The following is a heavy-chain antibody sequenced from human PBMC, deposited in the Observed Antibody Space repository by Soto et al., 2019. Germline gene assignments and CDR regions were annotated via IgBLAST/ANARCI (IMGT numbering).Heavy chain of an antibody. CDR3: ARVGDMAYKD. V-gene: IGHV3-11*01. CDR1: GFTFSDHY. J-gene: IGHJ4*02. CDR2: ISSSGTTI. Sequence: QVQLVESGGGLVKPGGSLRLSCAASGFTFSDHYMTWIRQAPGKGLEWLSYISSSGTTIYYAESVRGRFTISRDNAKNSLYLQMNSLRVEDSDVYYCARVGDMAYKDWGQGTLVTVSP. D-gene: IGHD3-3*01.